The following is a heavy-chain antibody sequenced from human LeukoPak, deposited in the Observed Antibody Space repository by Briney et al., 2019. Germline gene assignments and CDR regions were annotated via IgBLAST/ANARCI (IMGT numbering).Heavy chain of an antibody. J-gene: IGHJ4*02. V-gene: IGHV1-46*01. CDR2: IYPRDGST. Sequence: ASVKVSCKASGYTFTSNYIHWVRPAPGQGLEWMGMIYPRDGSTSYAQKFQGRVTVTRDTSTSTVHMELSGLRSEDTAVYYCARDQEGFNYWGQGTLVTVSS. CDR1: GYTFTSNY. CDR3: ARDQEGFNY.